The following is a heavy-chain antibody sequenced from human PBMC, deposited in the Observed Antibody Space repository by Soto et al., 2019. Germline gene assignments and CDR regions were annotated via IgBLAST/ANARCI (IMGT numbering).Heavy chain of an antibody. Sequence: SETLSLTCTVSGGSISSSSYYWGLIRQPPGKGLEWIGSIYYSESTYYNPSLKSRVTISVDTSKNQFSLRLTSVTAADTAVYYCARHWGNYGSGSYYNSPYNDYWGQGTLVTVSS. CDR3: ARHWGNYGSGSYYNSPYNDY. D-gene: IGHD3-10*01. V-gene: IGHV4-39*01. CDR2: IYYSEST. J-gene: IGHJ4*02. CDR1: GGSISSSSYY.